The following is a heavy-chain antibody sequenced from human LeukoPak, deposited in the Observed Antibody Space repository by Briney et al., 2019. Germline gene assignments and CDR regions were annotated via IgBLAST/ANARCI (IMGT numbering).Heavy chain of an antibody. CDR3: ARPRLKQNDAFDI. CDR1: GYTFTGYY. D-gene: IGHD6-13*01. CDR2: INPNSGGT. V-gene: IGHV1-2*02. Sequence: ASVKVSCKASGYTFTGYYMHWVRQAPGQGLEWMGWINPNSGGTNYAQKFQGRVTMTRDTSISTAYMELSRLRSDDTAVYYCARPRLKQNDAFDIWGQGTMVTVSS. J-gene: IGHJ3*02.